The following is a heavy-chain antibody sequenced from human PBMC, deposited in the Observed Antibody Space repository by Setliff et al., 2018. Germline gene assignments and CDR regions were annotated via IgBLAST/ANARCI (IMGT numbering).Heavy chain of an antibody. CDR1: GYTLTTYL. Sequence: ASVKVSCKASGYTLTTYLMNWVRQAPGQGLEWMGYINTRTGEPMYAQGFTGRFVFSLDPSVNTAYLEISSLKAEDTAHYYCATGSLAIAGTGHWGQGTLVTVSS. D-gene: IGHD6-13*01. V-gene: IGHV7-4-1*02. CDR2: INTRTGEP. J-gene: IGHJ4*02. CDR3: ATGSLAIAGTGH.